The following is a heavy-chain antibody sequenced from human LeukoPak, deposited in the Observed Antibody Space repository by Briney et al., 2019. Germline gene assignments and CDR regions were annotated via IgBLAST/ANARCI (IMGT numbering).Heavy chain of an antibody. CDR2: ISAYNGNT. D-gene: IGHD2-2*01. CDR1: GYTFTSYG. V-gene: IGHV1-18*01. CDR3: AREAHPYIVVVPAAKRSGFDY. J-gene: IGHJ4*02. Sequence: ASVKVSCKASGYTFTSYGISWVRQAPGQGLEWMGWISAYNGNTNYAQKLQGRVTMTTDTSTSTAYMELRSLRSDDTAVYYCAREAHPYIVVVPAAKRSGFDYWGQGTLVTVSS.